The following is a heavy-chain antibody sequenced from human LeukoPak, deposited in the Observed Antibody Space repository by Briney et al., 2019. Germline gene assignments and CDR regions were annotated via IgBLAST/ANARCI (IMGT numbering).Heavy chain of an antibody. CDR2: INHSRST. V-gene: IGHV4-34*01. CDR1: GGSFSGYY. Sequence: PSETLSLTCAVYGGSFSGYYWSWIRQPPGKGLEWIGEINHSRSTNYNPSLKSRVTISVDTSENQFSLKLSSVTAADTSVYYCVRGVYYDYVWGSYRYPYFDYWGQGTLVTVSS. D-gene: IGHD3-16*02. J-gene: IGHJ4*02. CDR3: VRGVYYDYVWGSYRYPYFDY.